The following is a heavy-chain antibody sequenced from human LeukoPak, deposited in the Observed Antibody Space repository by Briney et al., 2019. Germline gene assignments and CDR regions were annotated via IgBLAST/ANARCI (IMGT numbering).Heavy chain of an antibody. J-gene: IGHJ5*01. CDR3: AKDRHAPGRYCSSTSCFPFDS. D-gene: IGHD2-2*01. CDR2: INSDGSST. V-gene: IGHV3-74*01. CDR1: GFTFSSYW. Sequence: GGSLRLSCAASGFTFSSYWMHWVRQAPGKGLVWVSRINSDGSSTSYADSVKGRFTISRDNAKNTLYLQMNSLRAEDTAVYYCAKDRHAPGRYCSSTSCFPFDSWGQGTLVTVSS.